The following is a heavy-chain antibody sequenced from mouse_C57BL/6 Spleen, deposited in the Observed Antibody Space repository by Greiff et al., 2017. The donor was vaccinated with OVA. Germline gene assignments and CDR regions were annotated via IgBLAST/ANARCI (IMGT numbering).Heavy chain of an antibody. J-gene: IGHJ2*01. V-gene: IGHV3-6*01. CDR2: ISYDGSN. Sequence: ESGPGLVKPSQSLSLTCSVTGYSITSGYYWNWIRQFPGNKLEWMGYISYDGSNNYNPSLKNRISITRDTAKNQFFLKLNSVTTEDTATYYCASLTTVPFDYWGQGTTLTVSS. CDR3: ASLTTVPFDY. CDR1: GYSITSGYY. D-gene: IGHD1-1*01.